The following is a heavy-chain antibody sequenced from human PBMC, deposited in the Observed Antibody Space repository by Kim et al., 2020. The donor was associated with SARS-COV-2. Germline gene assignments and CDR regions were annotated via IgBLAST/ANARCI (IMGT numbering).Heavy chain of an antibody. D-gene: IGHD4-17*01. J-gene: IGHJ4*02. CDR2: IYHSGRT. CDR1: GYSISSGYY. CDR3: ASSPPAYGDTYFHY. V-gene: IGHV4-38-2*02. Sequence: SETLSLTCTVSGYSISSGYYWGWIRQPPGKGLEWIGSIYHSGRTYYNPSLKRRVTISVDTSKNQFSLKLSSVTAADTAVYYCASSPPAYGDTYFHYWGKG.